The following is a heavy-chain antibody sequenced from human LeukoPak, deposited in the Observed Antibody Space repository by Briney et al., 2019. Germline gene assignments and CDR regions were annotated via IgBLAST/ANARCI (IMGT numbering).Heavy chain of an antibody. Sequence: GGSLRLSCAASGFTFDDYAMHWVRQAPGKGLEWVSGISWNSGSIGYADSVKGRFTISRDNAKNSLYLQMNSLRAEDTALYYCAKVTDSSAYESGMDVWGQGTTVTVSS. CDR3: AKVTDSSAYESGMDV. CDR1: GFTFDDYA. CDR2: ISWNSGSI. D-gene: IGHD3-22*01. J-gene: IGHJ6*02. V-gene: IGHV3-9*01.